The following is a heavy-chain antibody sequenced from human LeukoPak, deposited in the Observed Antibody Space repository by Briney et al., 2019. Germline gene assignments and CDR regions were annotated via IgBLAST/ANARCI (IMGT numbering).Heavy chain of an antibody. CDR1: GFTFSSYW. D-gene: IGHD3-9*01. CDR2: IKYDGSEK. V-gene: IGHV3-7*01. CDR3: AKEPRVRYFDWLFDP. J-gene: IGHJ5*02. Sequence: PGGSLRLSCAASGFTFSSYWMSWVRQAPGKGLEWVANIKYDGSEKYYVDSVKGRFTISRDNAKNSLYLQMNSLRAEDTAVYYCAKEPRVRYFDWLFDPWGQGTLVTVSS.